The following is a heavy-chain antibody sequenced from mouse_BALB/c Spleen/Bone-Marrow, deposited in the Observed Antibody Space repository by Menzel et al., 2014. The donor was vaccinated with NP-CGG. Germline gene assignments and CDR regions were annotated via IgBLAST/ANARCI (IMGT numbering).Heavy chain of an antibody. J-gene: IGHJ4*01. D-gene: IGHD2-4*01. V-gene: IGHV10-3*03. CDR3: VRDSDYGYYSMDY. CDR1: GFTFNTYG. Sequence: DVKLVESGGGLVQPKGSLKLSCAASGFTFNTYGMHWVCQAPGKGLEWIARIRSKSNDYATYYADSVKDRFIISRDDSQRMLYLQMNNLKTEDTAMYYCVRDSDYGYYSMDYWGQGTPVTVSS. CDR2: IRSKSNDYAT.